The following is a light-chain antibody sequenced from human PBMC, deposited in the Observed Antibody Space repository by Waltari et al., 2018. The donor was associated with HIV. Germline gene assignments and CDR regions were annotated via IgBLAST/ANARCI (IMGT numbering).Light chain of an antibody. Sequence: QSALAQPASVSGSPRQSITISCTGRNSDVGFYNLVSWYQQFPGKAPQLIIYAVHSRPSGVSSRFSGSKSGNTASLTISYLQAEDEAEYFCNSYRSSDTVIFGGGTKLTVL. CDR3: NSYRSSDTVI. CDR1: NSDVGFYNL. CDR2: AVH. V-gene: IGLV2-14*01. J-gene: IGLJ2*01.